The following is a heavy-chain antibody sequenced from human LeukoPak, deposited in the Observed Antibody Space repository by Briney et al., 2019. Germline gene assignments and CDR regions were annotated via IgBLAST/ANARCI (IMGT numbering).Heavy chain of an antibody. V-gene: IGHV3-30*04. Sequence: GGSLRLSCAASGFTFSSYAMHWVRQAPGKGLEWVAVISYDGSNKYYADSVKGRFTISRDNSKNTLYLQMNSLRAEDTAVYYCARPSVSWGQGTLVTVSS. CDR1: GFTFSSYA. J-gene: IGHJ5*02. CDR3: ARPSVS. CDR2: ISYDGSNK.